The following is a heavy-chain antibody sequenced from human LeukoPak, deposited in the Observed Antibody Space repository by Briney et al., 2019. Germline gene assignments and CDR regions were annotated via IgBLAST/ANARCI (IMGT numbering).Heavy chain of an antibody. Sequence: TLSLTCTVSGGSISSGSYYWSWIQQPAGKGLEWIGRIYTSGSTNYNPSLKSRVTISVDTSKNQFSLKLSSVTAADTAVYYCARLVVYSFDIWGQGTMLTVSS. CDR2: IYTSGST. V-gene: IGHV4-61*02. CDR3: ARLVVYSFDI. CDR1: GGSISSGSYY. D-gene: IGHD2-15*01. J-gene: IGHJ3*02.